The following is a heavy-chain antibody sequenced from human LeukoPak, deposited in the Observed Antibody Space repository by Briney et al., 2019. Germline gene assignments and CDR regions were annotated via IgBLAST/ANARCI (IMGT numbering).Heavy chain of an antibody. CDR3: ARVSRWELFDPPPDN. Sequence: ASVKVSCKASGYTFTSYGISWMRQAPGQGLEWMGWISAYNGNTNYAQKLQGRVTMTTDTSTSTAYMELRSLRSDDAAVYYCARVSRWELFDPPPDNWGQGTLVTVSS. V-gene: IGHV1-18*01. CDR1: GYTFTSYG. J-gene: IGHJ4*02. D-gene: IGHD1-26*01. CDR2: ISAYNGNT.